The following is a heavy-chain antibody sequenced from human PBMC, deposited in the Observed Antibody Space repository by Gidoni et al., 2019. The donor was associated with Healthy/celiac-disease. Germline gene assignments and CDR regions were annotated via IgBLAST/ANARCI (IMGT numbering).Heavy chain of an antibody. CDR3: ARGVRMTTVTKRNYYYYYMDV. D-gene: IGHD4-17*01. CDR2: INHSGST. V-gene: IGHV4-34*01. CDR1: GGSFSGYY. Sequence: QVQLQQWGAGLLKPSETLSLTCAVYGGSFSGYYWSWIRQPPGKGLEWIGEINHSGSTNYNPSLKSRVTISVDTSKNQFSLKLSSVTAADTAVYYCARGVRMTTVTKRNYYYYYMDVWGKGTTVTVSS. J-gene: IGHJ6*03.